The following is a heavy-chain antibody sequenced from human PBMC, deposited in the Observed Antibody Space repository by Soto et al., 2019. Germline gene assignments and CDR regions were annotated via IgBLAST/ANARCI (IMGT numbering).Heavy chain of an antibody. V-gene: IGHV1-8*01. CDR1: GYTFTSYD. Sequence: ASVKVSCKASGYTFTSYDINWVRQATGQGLEWMGWMNPNSGNTGYAQKFQGRVTMTTDKSISTAYMELSSLRSEDTAVYYCARDRGIAVAGPRDYYYGMDVWGQGTTVTVSS. D-gene: IGHD6-19*01. CDR2: MNPNSGNT. J-gene: IGHJ6*02. CDR3: ARDRGIAVAGPRDYYYGMDV.